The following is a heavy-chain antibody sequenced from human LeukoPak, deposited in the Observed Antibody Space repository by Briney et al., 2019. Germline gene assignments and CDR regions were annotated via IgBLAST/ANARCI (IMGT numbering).Heavy chain of an antibody. CDR2: ISYDGSNK. J-gene: IGHJ4*02. Sequence: GGSLRLSCAASGFTFSSYAMHWVRQAPGKGLEWVAVISYDGSNKYYTDSVKGRFTISRDNSKNTLYLQMNSLRAEDTAVYYCARTQYSSSFDYWGQGTLVTVSS. V-gene: IGHV3-30*04. CDR1: GFTFSSYA. CDR3: ARTQYSSSFDY. D-gene: IGHD6-13*01.